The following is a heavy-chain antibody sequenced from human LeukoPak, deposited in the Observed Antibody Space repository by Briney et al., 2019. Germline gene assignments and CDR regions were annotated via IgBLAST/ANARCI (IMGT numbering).Heavy chain of an antibody. CDR1: GGSISGYY. CDR3: TKREGPMSGSYDYFDP. V-gene: IGHV4-4*09. Sequence: SETLSLTCTVSGGSISGYYWSWIRQPPGQGLEWIAHIYSNGYTNYNPSLKSRVTISVDTSKNQFSLKVTSVPAADTAMYYCTKREGPMSGSYDYFDPWGQGTLVTVS. D-gene: IGHD1-26*01. J-gene: IGHJ5*02. CDR2: IYSNGYT.